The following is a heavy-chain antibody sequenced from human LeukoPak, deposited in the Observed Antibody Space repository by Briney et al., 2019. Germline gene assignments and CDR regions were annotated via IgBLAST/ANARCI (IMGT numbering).Heavy chain of an antibody. D-gene: IGHD3-10*01. J-gene: IGHJ4*02. CDR3: ARRVQPNAGPFDS. V-gene: IGHV3-23*01. CDR1: GFTFSGCA. Sequence: GGSLRLSCAASGFTFSGCALSWVRQAPGKGLEWVAGISGDGAKTYYADSVKARFTISRDNSKNTLFLQMDGLRAEDTAVYYCARRVQPNAGPFDSWGQGTLASVS. CDR2: ISGDGAKT.